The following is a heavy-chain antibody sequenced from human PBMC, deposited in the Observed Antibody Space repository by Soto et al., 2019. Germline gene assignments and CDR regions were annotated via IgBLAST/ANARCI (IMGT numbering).Heavy chain of an antibody. V-gene: IGHV1-58*02. CDR2: IVVASGRT. CDR3: SADHPHTAIGWPV. J-gene: IGHJ6*02. CDR1: GFDFGSFG. Sequence: SVKVSCKASGFDFGSFGIQFLRQTRGRGLEWIGWIVVASGRTNYARQFQGRVAFSRDMSSTTAYVDLYDLKSDDTAVYFCSADHPHTAIGWPVWGQGTTVTVSS.